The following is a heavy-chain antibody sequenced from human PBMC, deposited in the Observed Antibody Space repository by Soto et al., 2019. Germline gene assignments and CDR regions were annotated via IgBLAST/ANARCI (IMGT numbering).Heavy chain of an antibody. Sequence: QVQLVQSGAEVKKPGASVKVSCKASGYTFISYNVNWVRQATGQGPEWMGWMNPNTGNTFYAQKFQGRVTMTRDTSMRTAYMELTSLRSEDTAVYYCAREGDSSSSSGAFDLWGQGTMVTVSS. J-gene: IGHJ3*01. CDR1: GYTFISYN. CDR3: AREGDSSSSSGAFDL. V-gene: IGHV1-8*01. CDR2: MNPNTGNT. D-gene: IGHD6-6*01.